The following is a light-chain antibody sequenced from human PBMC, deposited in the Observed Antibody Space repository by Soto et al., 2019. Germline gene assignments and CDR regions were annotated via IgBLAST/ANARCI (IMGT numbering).Light chain of an antibody. Sequence: DIQMTQSPSSLSASVGDRVTITCRASQSISNYLNWYQQKPGKAPKLLIYAASSLQSGVPSRFSGSGSGTDFTLTISSLRPEDFATYYCQQSYSTPFTFGGGTKVEIK. J-gene: IGKJ4*01. V-gene: IGKV1-39*01. CDR3: QQSYSTPFT. CDR1: QSISNY. CDR2: AAS.